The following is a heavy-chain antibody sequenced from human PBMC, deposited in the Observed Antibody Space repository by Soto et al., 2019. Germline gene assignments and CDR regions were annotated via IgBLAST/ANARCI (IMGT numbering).Heavy chain of an antibody. Sequence: EVQLVESGGGLVQPGGSLRLSCAASGFTFSSYWMSWVRQAPGKGLEWVANIKQDGSEKYYVDSVKGRFTISRDNAKNSLYLQMNSLRAEDTAVYYCAALTTVNYYYGMDVWGQGTTVTVSS. D-gene: IGHD4-17*01. CDR2: IKQDGSEK. J-gene: IGHJ6*02. V-gene: IGHV3-7*01. CDR3: AALTTVNYYYGMDV. CDR1: GFTFSSYW.